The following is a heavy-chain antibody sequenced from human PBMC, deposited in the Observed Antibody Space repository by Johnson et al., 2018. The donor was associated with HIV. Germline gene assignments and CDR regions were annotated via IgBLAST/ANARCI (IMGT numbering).Heavy chain of an antibody. J-gene: IGHJ3*02. CDR1: GFTFDDYA. CDR3: SSPPEYGGGGCFDAFDI. V-gene: IGHV3-30-3*01. Sequence: QEQLVESGGGLVQPGRSLRLSCAASGFTFDDYAMHWVRQAPGKGLEWVAVVSYDGSNKYYADSVKGRFTISRDNSKNTLYRQMNSLRDEDTAVYYCSSPPEYGGGGCFDAFDIWGQGTMVIVSS. D-gene: IGHD2-21*02. CDR2: VSYDGSNK.